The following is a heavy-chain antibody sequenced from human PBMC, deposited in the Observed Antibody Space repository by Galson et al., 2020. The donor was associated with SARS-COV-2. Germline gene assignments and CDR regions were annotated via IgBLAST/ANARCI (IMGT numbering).Heavy chain of an antibody. CDR1: GFTVSSNY. V-gene: IGHV3-66*01. D-gene: IGHD3-22*01. CDR3: ARDQADYYDSSGFGY. J-gene: IGHJ4*02. CDR2: IYSGGST. Sequence: GESLKISCAASGFTVSSNYMSWVRQAPGKGLEWVSIIYSGGSTYYTDSVKGRFTISRDNSKNTLYLQMTSLRAEDTAVYYCARDQADYYDSSGFGYWGQGTLVTVSS.